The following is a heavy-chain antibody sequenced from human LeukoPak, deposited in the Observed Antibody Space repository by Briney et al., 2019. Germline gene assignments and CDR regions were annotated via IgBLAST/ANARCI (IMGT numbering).Heavy chain of an antibody. CDR3: ATYYYDSSGYYFFDY. CDR2: FDPEDGET. V-gene: IGHV1-24*01. D-gene: IGHD3-22*01. Sequence: ASEKVSCKVSGYTRTELSMHWMRKAPGKGLEWMEGFDPEDGETIYAQKFQGRVTMTEDTSTDTAYMELSSLRSEDTAVYYCATYYYDSSGYYFFDYWGQGTLVTVSS. J-gene: IGHJ4*02. CDR1: GYTRTELS.